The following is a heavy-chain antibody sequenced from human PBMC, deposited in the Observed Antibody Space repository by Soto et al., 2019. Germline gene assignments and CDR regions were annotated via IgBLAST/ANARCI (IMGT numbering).Heavy chain of an antibody. CDR1: GFNFDAYA. J-gene: IGHJ6*02. CDR3: TKDIRPREACYYYGMDV. V-gene: IGHV3-9*01. Sequence: GGSLRLSCAGSGFNFDAYALYWVRQAPGKGLEWVSGISWNRGSIGYADSVKGRFTISRDNAKYSLYLQMNSLRVEDTALYYCTKDIRPREACYYYGMDVWGQGTTVTVS. CDR2: ISWNRGSI.